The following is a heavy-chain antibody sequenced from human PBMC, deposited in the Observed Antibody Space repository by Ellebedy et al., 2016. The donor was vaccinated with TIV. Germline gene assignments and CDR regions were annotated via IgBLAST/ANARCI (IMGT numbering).Heavy chain of an antibody. Sequence: MPSETLSLTCAVYGGSFSGYYWSWVRQPPGKGLEWIGEINHSGRTNYNPSLKSRVTISVDTSGNQFSLKLSSVTAADTAVYYCARHPAYDFVWGSREDYWGQGTLVTVSS. V-gene: IGHV4-34*01. CDR2: INHSGRT. CDR1: GGSFSGYY. D-gene: IGHD3-16*01. CDR3: ARHPAYDFVWGSREDY. J-gene: IGHJ4*02.